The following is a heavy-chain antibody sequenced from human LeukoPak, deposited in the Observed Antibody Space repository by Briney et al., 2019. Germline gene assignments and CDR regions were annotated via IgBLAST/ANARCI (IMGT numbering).Heavy chain of an antibody. V-gene: IGHV1-69*06. J-gene: IGHJ4*02. CDR2: IIPIFGTA. Sequence: SVKVSCKASGGTFSSYAISWVRQAPGQGLEWMGRIIPIFGTANYAQKFQGRVTITADKSTSTAYMDVSSLRSEDTAVYYCARVGDFWSGYRSVDYWGQGTLVTVSS. CDR3: ARVGDFWSGYRSVDY. D-gene: IGHD3-3*01. CDR1: GGTFSSYA.